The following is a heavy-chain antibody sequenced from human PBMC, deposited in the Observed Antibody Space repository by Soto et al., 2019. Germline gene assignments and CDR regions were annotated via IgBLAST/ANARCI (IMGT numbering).Heavy chain of an antibody. CDR3: AGSTNWSLYYLDD. CDR1: GFTVSSNY. CDR2: VYSGGNT. D-gene: IGHD6-13*01. V-gene: IGHV3-53*01. Sequence: GGSLRLSCAASGFTVSSNYMSWVRQAPGKGLEWVSVVYSGGNTYYADSVKGRFTASRDNSKNTLYLQMNGLRAGDTAVYYCAGSTNWSLYYLDDWGQGTLVTVSS. J-gene: IGHJ4*02.